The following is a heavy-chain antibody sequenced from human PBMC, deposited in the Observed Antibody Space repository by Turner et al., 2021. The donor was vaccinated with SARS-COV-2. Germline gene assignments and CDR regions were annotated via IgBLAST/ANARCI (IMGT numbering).Heavy chain of an antibody. CDR2: ISYDGSNK. V-gene: IGHV3-30*18. J-gene: IGHJ4*02. CDR3: AKDMEQLVPLFDY. D-gene: IGHD6-13*01. Sequence: QVQLVESGGGVVQPGRSLRLSCAASGFPFSSYGMHWVRQAPGKGLEWVAVISYDGSNKYYADSVKGRFTISRDNSKNTLYLQMNSLRAEDTAVYYCAKDMEQLVPLFDYWGQGTLVTVSS. CDR1: GFPFSSYG.